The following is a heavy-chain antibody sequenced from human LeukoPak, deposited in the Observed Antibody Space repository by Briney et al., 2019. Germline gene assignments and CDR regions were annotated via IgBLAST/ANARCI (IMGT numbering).Heavy chain of an antibody. D-gene: IGHD3-3*01. CDR1: GFTFSSYW. V-gene: IGHV3-74*01. CDR2: INSDGSST. Sequence: GGSLRLSCAASGFTFSSYWMHWVRHAPGKGLVWVSRINSDGSSTSYADSVKGRFTISRDNAKNTLYLQMNSLRAEDTAVYYCAREIQRQYYDFWSGYLVGAFDIWGQGTMVTVSS. J-gene: IGHJ3*02. CDR3: AREIQRQYYDFWSGYLVGAFDI.